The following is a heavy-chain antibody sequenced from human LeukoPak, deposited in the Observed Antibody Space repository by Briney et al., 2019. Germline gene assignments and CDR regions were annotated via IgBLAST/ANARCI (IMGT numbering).Heavy chain of an antibody. D-gene: IGHD6-13*01. CDR3: ARAGLTGIAAAGTDY. CDR2: ISYDGSNK. V-gene: IGHV3-30-3*01. CDR1: GFTFSSYA. J-gene: IGHJ4*02. Sequence: PGGSLRLSCAASGFTFSSYAMHWVRQAPGKGLEWVAVISYDGSNKYYADSVKGRFTISRDNSKNTLYLQMNSLRAEDTAVYYCARAGLTGIAAAGTDYWGQGTLVTVSS.